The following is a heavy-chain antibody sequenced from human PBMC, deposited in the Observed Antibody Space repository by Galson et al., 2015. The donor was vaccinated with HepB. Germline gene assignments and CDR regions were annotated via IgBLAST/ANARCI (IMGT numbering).Heavy chain of an antibody. CDR1: GFTFSSYS. V-gene: IGHV3-48*01. CDR3: ARDKGLWFGLDAFDI. Sequence: SLRLSCAASGFTFSSYSMNWVRQAPGKGLEWVSYISSSSSTIYYADSVKGRFTISRDNAKNSLYLQMNSLRAEDTAVYYCARDKGLWFGLDAFDIWGQGTMVTVSS. J-gene: IGHJ3*02. D-gene: IGHD3-10*01. CDR2: ISSSSSTI.